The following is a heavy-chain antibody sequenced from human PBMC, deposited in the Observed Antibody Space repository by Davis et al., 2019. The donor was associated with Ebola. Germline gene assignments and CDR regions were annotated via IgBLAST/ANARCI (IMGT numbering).Heavy chain of an antibody. J-gene: IGHJ6*02. CDR3: TRGYDFWTSNGMDV. CDR1: GFTFSGSA. D-gene: IGHD3-3*01. Sequence: GESLKISCAASGFTFSGSAMHWVRQASGKGLEWVGRIRSKANSYATAYAASVKGRFTISRDDSKNTAYLQMNSLKTEDTAVYYCTRGYDFWTSNGMDVWGQGTTVTVSS. CDR2: IRSKANSYAT. V-gene: IGHV3-73*01.